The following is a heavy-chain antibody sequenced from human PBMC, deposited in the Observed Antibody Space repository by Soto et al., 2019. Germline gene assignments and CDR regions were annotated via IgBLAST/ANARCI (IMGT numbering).Heavy chain of an antibody. V-gene: IGHV1-69*06. CDR2: IIPMFGSP. CDR3: ARDFLARLSWREVDLDD. J-gene: IGHJ4*02. D-gene: IGHD2-15*01. CDR1: GGNLTTHT. Sequence: QVPLVQSGAQIKRPGSSLKISCKISGGNLTTHTINWVRQAPGQGLEYLGGIIPMFGSPNYAQKFQGRVTIIADNSTTSAYLQLSGLTSDDTAIYYCARDFLARLSWREVDLDDWDQGTLVTVSS.